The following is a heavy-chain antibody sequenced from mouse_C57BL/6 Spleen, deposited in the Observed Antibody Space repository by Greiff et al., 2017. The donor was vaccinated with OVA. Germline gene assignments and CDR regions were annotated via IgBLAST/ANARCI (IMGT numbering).Heavy chain of an antibody. V-gene: IGHV1-69*01. D-gene: IGHD1-1*01. CDR2: IDPSDSYT. J-gene: IGHJ2*01. CDR1: GYTFTSYW. CDR3: ARVDYGSSRPYYFDY. Sequence: QVQLQQPGAELVMPGASVKLSCKASGYTFTSYWMHWVKQRPGQGLEWIGEIDPSDSYTNYNQKFKGKSTLTVDKSSSTAYRQLSSLTSEDSAVYYCARVDYGSSRPYYFDYWGQGTTPTVSS.